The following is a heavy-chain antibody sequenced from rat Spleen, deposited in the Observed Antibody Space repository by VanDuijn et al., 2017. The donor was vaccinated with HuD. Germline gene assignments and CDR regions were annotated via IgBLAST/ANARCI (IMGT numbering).Heavy chain of an antibody. CDR1: GFSLTSYN. V-gene: IGHV2-30*01. Sequence: QVQLKESGPGLVQPSQTLSLTCTVSGFSLTSYNVHWVRQPTGKGLEWMGIIWTGGSTDYNSALKSRLSISRDTSKSQVFLKMNSLQTEDIATYYCARGGEGYFDYWGQGVMVTVSS. CDR3: ARGGEGYFDY. D-gene: IGHD1-11*01. J-gene: IGHJ2*01. CDR2: IWTGGST.